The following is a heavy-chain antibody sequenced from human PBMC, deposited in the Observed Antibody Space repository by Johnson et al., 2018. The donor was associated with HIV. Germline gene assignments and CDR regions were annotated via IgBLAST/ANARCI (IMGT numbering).Heavy chain of an antibody. CDR3: AKTRLRFLEWYDAFDI. CDR1: GFIFSDYY. J-gene: IGHJ3*02. V-gene: IGHV3-11*04. Sequence: VQLVESGGGLVKPEGSLRLSCAASGFIFSDYYMTWIRQAPGRGLEWVSYICSSGSTIYYADSVKGRFTISRDNSKNSLYLQMNSLRAEDTAVYYCAKTRLRFLEWYDAFDIWGQGTMVTVSS. D-gene: IGHD3-3*01. CDR2: ICSSGSTI.